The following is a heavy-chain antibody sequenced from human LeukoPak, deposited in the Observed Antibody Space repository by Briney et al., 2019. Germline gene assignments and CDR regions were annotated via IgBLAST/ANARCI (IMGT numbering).Heavy chain of an antibody. D-gene: IGHD6-6*01. Sequence: GSSVKVSCKASGGTFSSYAISWVRQAPGQGLEWMGGIIPILGIANYAQKLQGRVTIPADKSTSTAYMELSSLRSEDTAVYYCARDGGDLAALAAFDIWGQGTMVTVSS. CDR3: ARDGGDLAALAAFDI. CDR1: GGTFSSYA. V-gene: IGHV1-69*04. CDR2: IIPILGIA. J-gene: IGHJ3*02.